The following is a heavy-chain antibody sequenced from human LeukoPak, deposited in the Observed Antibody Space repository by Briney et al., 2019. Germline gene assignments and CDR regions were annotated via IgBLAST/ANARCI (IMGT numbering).Heavy chain of an antibody. J-gene: IGHJ4*02. CDR2: IKQDGSEK. Sequence: PGGSLRLSCAASGFTFSSYWMSWVRQAPGKGLEWVANIKQDGSEKYYVDSVKGRFTISRDNAKNSLYLQMNSLRAEDTAVYYCARELDIIAAALFDYWGQGTLVTVSS. CDR3: ARELDIIAAALFDY. D-gene: IGHD6-13*01. V-gene: IGHV3-7*01. CDR1: GFTFSSYW.